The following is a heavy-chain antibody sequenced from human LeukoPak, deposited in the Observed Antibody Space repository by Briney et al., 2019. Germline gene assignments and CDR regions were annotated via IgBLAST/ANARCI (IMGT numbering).Heavy chain of an antibody. V-gene: IGHV4-34*12. D-gene: IGHD6-19*01. CDR2: IIHCGST. J-gene: IGHJ4*02. CDR3: ARWSIAVAGPDY. CDR1: GGSFSGYY. Sequence: SETLSLTCAVYGGSFSGYYWSWIRQPPGKGLEWIGKIIHCGSTNYNPSLKSRVTISVDTSKNHFSLKLSSVTAADTAVYYCARWSIAVAGPDYWGQGTLVTVSS.